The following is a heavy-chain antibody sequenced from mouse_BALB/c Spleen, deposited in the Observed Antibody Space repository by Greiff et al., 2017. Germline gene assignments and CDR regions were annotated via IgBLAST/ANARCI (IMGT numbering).Heavy chain of an antibody. CDR2: ISSGGST. CDR3: ARGSWDYDWFAY. V-gene: IGHV5-6-5*01. J-gene: IGHJ3*01. CDR1: GFTFSSYA. D-gene: IGHD2-4*01. Sequence: EVMLVESGGGLVKPGGSLKLSCAASGFTFSSYAMSWVRQTPEKRLEWVASISSGGSTYYPDSVKGRFTISRDNARNILYLQMSSLRSEDTAMYYCARGSWDYDWFAYWGQGTLVTVSA.